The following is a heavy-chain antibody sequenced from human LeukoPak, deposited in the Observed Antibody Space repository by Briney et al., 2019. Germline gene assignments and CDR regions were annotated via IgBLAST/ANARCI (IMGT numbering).Heavy chain of an antibody. CDR1: GYSFTSYW. J-gene: IGHJ4*02. D-gene: IGHD6-19*01. CDR3: ARRGSXGWSRGPYFDY. CDR2: IYPSDSDT. V-gene: IGHV5-51*01. Sequence: GESLKISCKGSGYSFTSYWIGWVRQMPGKGLEWMGIIYPSDSDTRYSPSFQGHVTISADKSISTAYLQRSSLKASDTAIYYCARRGSXGWSRGPYFDYWGQGTLVXVSS.